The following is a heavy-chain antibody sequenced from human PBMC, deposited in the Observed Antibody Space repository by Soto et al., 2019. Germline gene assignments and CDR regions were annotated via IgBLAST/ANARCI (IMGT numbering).Heavy chain of an antibody. CDR2: IVPNVGTV. CDR3: ARRDTSGFLRYFDN. D-gene: IGHD3-3*01. CDR1: GGTLSSFINYP. Sequence: QMQLVQSGAEVKKPGSSVKVSCKASGGTLSSFINYPINWVRQAPGQGLEWMGGIVPNVGTVNYAQKFQGKVTITADKSTGTAYMELRRLRSEDTALYYCARRDTSGFLRYFDNWGQGTLVTVSS. V-gene: IGHV1-69*06. J-gene: IGHJ4*02.